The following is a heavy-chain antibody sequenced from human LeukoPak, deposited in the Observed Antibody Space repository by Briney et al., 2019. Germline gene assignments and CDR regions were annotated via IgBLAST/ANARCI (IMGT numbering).Heavy chain of an antibody. D-gene: IGHD3-10*01. V-gene: IGHV3-30*02. Sequence: PGGSLRLSCAASGFTFSNYAMHWVRQAPGKGLEWVAFIRYDGSDKYYADSMKGRFTISRDNSKNTLYLQVNSLRAEDTAVYYCAKGVGSPTHWYFDLWGRGTLVTVSS. J-gene: IGHJ2*01. CDR3: AKGVGSPTHWYFDL. CDR1: GFTFSNYA. CDR2: IRYDGSDK.